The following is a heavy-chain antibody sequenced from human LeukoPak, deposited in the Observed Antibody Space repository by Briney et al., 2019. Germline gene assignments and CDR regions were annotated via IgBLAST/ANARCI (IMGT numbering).Heavy chain of an antibody. CDR3: ARCMVRGVIITPETDY. CDR2: INPNSGGT. CDR1: GYTFTGYY. V-gene: IGHV1-2*02. D-gene: IGHD3-10*01. Sequence: AASVKVSCKASGYTFTGYYMHWVRQAPGQGLEWMGWINPNSGGTNYAQKFQGRVTMTRDTSISTAYMELSRLRSDDTAVYYCARCMVRGVIITPETDYWGQGTLVTVSS. J-gene: IGHJ4*02.